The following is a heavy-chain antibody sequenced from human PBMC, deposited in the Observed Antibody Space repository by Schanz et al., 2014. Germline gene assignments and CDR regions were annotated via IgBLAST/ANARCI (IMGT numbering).Heavy chain of an antibody. V-gene: IGHV3-74*01. J-gene: IGHJ4*02. CDR2: TSNDGSFT. D-gene: IGHD4-17*01. CDR1: GFTFSDSW. Sequence: EVQLVESGGGLVQPGGSLRLSCAASGFTFSDSWMHWVRQAPGKGLVWVSRTSNDGSFTTFADSVKGRFTISRDNAKNTLYLQMNSLRAGDTAVYYCVRDTDYHFDYWGQGTLVTVSS. CDR3: VRDTDYHFDY.